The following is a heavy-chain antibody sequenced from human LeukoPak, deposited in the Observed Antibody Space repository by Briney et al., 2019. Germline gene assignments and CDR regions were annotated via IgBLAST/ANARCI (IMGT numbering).Heavy chain of an antibody. CDR3: AKDGSTSMGSPVGHIDY. CDR2: ISGSGGST. Sequence: GGSLRLSCAASGFTFSSYAMSWVRQAPGKGLEWVSAISGSGGSTYYADSVKGRFTISRDNSKNTLYLQMNSLRAEDTAVYYCAKDGSTSMGSPVGHIDYWGQGTLVTVSS. V-gene: IGHV3-23*01. J-gene: IGHJ4*02. D-gene: IGHD2-2*01. CDR1: GFTFSSYA.